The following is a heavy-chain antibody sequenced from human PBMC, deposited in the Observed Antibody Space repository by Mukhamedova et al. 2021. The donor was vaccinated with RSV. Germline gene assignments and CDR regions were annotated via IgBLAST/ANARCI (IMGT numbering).Heavy chain of an antibody. Sequence: VIYSGGDTDYADSVKGRFTISRDNSKNTLYLQMNSLSAEDTAVYYCARTFSRGAYSGYDLSQWGQGTLVTVSS. V-gene: IGHV3-53*01. CDR3: ARTFSRGAYSGYDLSQ. CDR2: IYSGGDT. J-gene: IGHJ4*02. D-gene: IGHD5-12*01.